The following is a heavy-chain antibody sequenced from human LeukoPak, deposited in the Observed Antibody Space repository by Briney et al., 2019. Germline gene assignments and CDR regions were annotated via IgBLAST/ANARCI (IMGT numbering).Heavy chain of an antibody. CDR3: ATYFYVWGSYYNY. D-gene: IGHD3-16*01. CDR2: INPNSGGT. V-gene: IGHV1-2*02. Sequence: ASVKVSCKASGYTFTGYYMHWVRQAPGQGLEWMGWINPNSGGTNYAQKFQGRVTMTRDTSISTAYMELSRLRSDDTAVYYCATYFYVWGSYYNYWGQGTLVTVSS. CDR1: GYTFTGYY. J-gene: IGHJ4*02.